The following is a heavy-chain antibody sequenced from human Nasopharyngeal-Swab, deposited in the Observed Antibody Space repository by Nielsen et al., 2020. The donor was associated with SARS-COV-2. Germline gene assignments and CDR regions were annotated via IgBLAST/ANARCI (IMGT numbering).Heavy chain of an antibody. CDR2: IYYSGST. CDR3: ARIIAAAGTVGYMDV. V-gene: IGHV4-39*01. J-gene: IGHJ6*03. D-gene: IGHD6-13*01. Sequence: WIRQPPGKGLEWIGSIYYSGSTYYNPPLKSRVTISVDTSKNQFSLKLSSVTAADTAVYYCARIIAAAGTVGYMDVWGKGTTATVSS.